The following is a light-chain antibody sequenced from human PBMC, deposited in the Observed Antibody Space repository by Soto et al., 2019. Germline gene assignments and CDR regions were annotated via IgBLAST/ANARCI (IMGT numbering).Light chain of an antibody. CDR2: YDS. CDR1: SIGSNS. CDR3: QVWETSSGHQAI. V-gene: IGLV3-21*01. Sequence: SYELTQPPSVSVAPGKTATITCGGNSIGSNSVHWYQQMPGQAPVLVISYDSDRPSVIPERFSGSNSGNTATLTISRVEPGDEADYYCQVWETSSGHQAIFGAGTKLTVL. J-gene: IGLJ2*01.